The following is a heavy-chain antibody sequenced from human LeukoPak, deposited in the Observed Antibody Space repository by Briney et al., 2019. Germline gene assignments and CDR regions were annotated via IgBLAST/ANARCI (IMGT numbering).Heavy chain of an antibody. D-gene: IGHD2-2*01. CDR1: GYSISSGYY. V-gene: IGHV4-38-2*02. CDR3: AREIVVVPAAYDY. CDR2: IYHSGST. J-gene: IGHJ4*02. Sequence: SETLSLTCTVSGYSISSGYYWGWIRQPPGKGLEWIGSIYHSGSTYYNPSLKSRVTISVDTSKNQFSLKLSSVTAADTAVYYCAREIVVVPAAYDYWGQGTLVTVSS.